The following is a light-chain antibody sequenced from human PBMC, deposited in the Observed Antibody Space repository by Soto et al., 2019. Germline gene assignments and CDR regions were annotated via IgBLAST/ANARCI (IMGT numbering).Light chain of an antibody. V-gene: IGLV1-47*02. Sequence: QSALTQPPSASGTPGQRVTISCSGSSSNIGNGYVYWYQQVPGTAPKLLIYSDSRRPSGVPDRFSASKSGTSASLAISGLRSEDEGDYYCASWDDSLSGLYVFGTGTKLTVL. CDR1: SSNIGNGY. CDR3: ASWDDSLSGLYV. J-gene: IGLJ1*01. CDR2: SDS.